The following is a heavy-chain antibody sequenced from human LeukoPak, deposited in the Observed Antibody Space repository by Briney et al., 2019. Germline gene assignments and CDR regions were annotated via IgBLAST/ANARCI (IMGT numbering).Heavy chain of an antibody. J-gene: IGHJ4*02. CDR2: IRYDGSNK. CDR1: GFTFSTYG. V-gene: IGHV3-30*02. D-gene: IGHD4-11*01. Sequence: GGSLRLSCAASGFTFSTYGMHWVRQAPGKGLEWVAFIRYDGSNKYYAESVKGRFTISRDNAKNSLYLRMNSLRAEDTAVYYCARSTVTTGLAFDYWGQGTLVTVSS. CDR3: ARSTVTTGLAFDY.